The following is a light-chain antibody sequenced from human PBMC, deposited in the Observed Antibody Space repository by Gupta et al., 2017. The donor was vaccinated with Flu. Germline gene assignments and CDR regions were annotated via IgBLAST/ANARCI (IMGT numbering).Light chain of an antibody. CDR1: TGVVSSGHY. V-gene: IGLV7-46*01. CDR3: LLSYSGAWV. Sequence: AVVTQEPSLTVSPGGTVPLTCAPNTGVVSSGHYPYWLQQKPGQAPRTLIFDTNNKESRTPARFAGALLGGKAALTLSGAQPEDEADYYCLLSYSGAWVFGGGTKLTVL. CDR2: DTN. J-gene: IGLJ3*02.